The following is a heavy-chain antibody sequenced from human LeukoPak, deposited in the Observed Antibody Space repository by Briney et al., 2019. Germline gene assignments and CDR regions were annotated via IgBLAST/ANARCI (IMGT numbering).Heavy chain of an antibody. D-gene: IGHD3-10*01. V-gene: IGHV3-23*01. CDR3: AKDMYYGSGSYYNVVLDY. Sequence: GGTLRLACAASGFTFSSYGMSWVRQAPGKGLEWVSAISGSGGSTYYADSVKGRFTISRDNSKNTLYLQMNSLRAEDTAVYYCAKDMYYGSGSYYNVVLDYWGQGTLVTVSS. CDR1: GFTFSSYG. J-gene: IGHJ4*02. CDR2: ISGSGGST.